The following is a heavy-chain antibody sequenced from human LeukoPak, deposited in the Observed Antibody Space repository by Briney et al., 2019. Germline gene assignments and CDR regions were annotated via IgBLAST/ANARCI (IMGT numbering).Heavy chain of an antibody. V-gene: IGHV1-69*04. Sequence: ASVKVSCKASGGTFSSYAISWVRQAPGQGLEWMGRIIPILGIANYAQKFQGRVTITADKSTSTGYTELSSLRSEDTAVYYCARDAGLLRYFDWLLKHWGQGTLVTVSS. D-gene: IGHD3-9*01. J-gene: IGHJ4*02. CDR1: GGTFSSYA. CDR3: ARDAGLLRYFDWLLKH. CDR2: IIPILGIA.